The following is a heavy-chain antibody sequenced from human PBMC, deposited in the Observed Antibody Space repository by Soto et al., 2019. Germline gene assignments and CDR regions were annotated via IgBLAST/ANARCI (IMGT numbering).Heavy chain of an antibody. CDR1: GFTFSDYY. CDR3: ARGSSRVAYCGGDCYSDAFDI. CDR2: ISYSGSTI. J-gene: IGHJ3*02. Sequence: PGGSLRLSCAASGFTFSDYYMSWIRQAPGKGLEWVSYISYSGSTIYYADSVKGRFTISRDNAKNSLYLQMNSLRAEDTAVYYCARGSSRVAYCGGDCYSDAFDIWGQGTMVTVSS. V-gene: IGHV3-11*01. D-gene: IGHD2-21*02.